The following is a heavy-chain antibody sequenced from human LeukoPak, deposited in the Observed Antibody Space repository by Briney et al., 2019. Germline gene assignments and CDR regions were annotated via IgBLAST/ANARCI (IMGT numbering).Heavy chain of an antibody. J-gene: IGHJ4*02. CDR1: GGTFSSYA. Sequence: GASVKVSCKASGGTFSSYAISWVRQAPGQGLEWMGGIIPIFGTANYAQKFQGRVTITADESTSTAYMDLSSLRSEDTAVYSCARGGRYCSGGTCYPTLDYWGQGTLVTVSS. V-gene: IGHV1-69*13. CDR2: IIPIFGTA. CDR3: ARGGRYCSGGTCYPTLDY. D-gene: IGHD2-15*01.